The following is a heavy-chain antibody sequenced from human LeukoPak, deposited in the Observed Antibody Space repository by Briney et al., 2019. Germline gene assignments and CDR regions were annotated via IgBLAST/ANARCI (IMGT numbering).Heavy chain of an antibody. J-gene: IGHJ5*02. Sequence: SETLSLTCAVYGGSFSGYYWSWIRQPPGKGLEWIGEINHSGSTNYNPSLKSRVTISVDTSKNQFSLKLSSVTAADTAVYYCARGRQIHSTLRRGWFDPWGQGTLVTVSS. V-gene: IGHV4-34*01. D-gene: IGHD5/OR15-5a*01. CDR3: ARGRQIHSTLRRGWFDP. CDR2: INHSGST. CDR1: GGSFSGYY.